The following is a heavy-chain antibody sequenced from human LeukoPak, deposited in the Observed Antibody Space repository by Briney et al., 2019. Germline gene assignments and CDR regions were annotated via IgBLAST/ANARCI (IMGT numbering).Heavy chain of an antibody. Sequence: PGGSLRLSCAASGFTFSSYAMSWVRQAPGKGLEWVSAISGSGGGTYYADSVEGRFTISRDNSKNTLYLQMNSLRAEDTAVYYCAKGMLTVVPAAAFDYWGQGTLVTVSS. CDR2: ISGSGGGT. CDR1: GFTFSSYA. J-gene: IGHJ4*02. CDR3: AKGMLTVVPAAAFDY. D-gene: IGHD2-2*01. V-gene: IGHV3-23*01.